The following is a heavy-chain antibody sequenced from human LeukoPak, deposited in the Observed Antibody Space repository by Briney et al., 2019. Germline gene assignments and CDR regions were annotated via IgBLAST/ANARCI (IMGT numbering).Heavy chain of an antibody. J-gene: IGHJ4*02. CDR3: ARSSSGWSHGGY. CDR1: GGSISSYY. V-gene: IGHV4-59*01. D-gene: IGHD6-19*01. CDR2: IYYSGST. Sequence: SETLSLTCTVSGGSISSYYWSWIRQPPGKGLEWIGYIYYSGSTNYNPSLKSRVTISVDTSKKQLSLKLSSVTAADTAVYYCARSSSGWSHGGYWGQGTLVTVSS.